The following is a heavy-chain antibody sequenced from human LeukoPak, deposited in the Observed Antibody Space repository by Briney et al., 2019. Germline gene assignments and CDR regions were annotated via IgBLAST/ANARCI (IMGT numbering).Heavy chain of an antibody. V-gene: IGHV1-3*01. Sequence: ASVKVSCKASGYTFTSYAMHWVRQAPGQRLEWMGWINAGSGNTKYSQKFQGRVTITRDTSASIAYMELSSLRSEDTAVYYCESIAYCGGDCYFDYWGQGTLVTVSS. D-gene: IGHD2-21*02. CDR3: ESIAYCGGDCYFDY. CDR1: GYTFTSYA. J-gene: IGHJ4*02. CDR2: INAGSGNT.